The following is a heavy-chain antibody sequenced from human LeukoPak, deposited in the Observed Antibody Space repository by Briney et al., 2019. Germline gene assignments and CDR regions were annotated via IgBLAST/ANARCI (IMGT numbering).Heavy chain of an antibody. Sequence: GGSLRLSCAASGFTFSDYYMSWIRQAPGKGLECVSYISGSGNTTYHADSVKGRFTISRDNAKNSLYLQMSSLRAEDTAVYYCAKRKDYYYYYMDVWGKGTTVTASS. V-gene: IGHV3-11*04. CDR1: GFTFSDYY. CDR3: AKRKDYYYYYMDV. J-gene: IGHJ6*03. CDR2: ISGSGNTT.